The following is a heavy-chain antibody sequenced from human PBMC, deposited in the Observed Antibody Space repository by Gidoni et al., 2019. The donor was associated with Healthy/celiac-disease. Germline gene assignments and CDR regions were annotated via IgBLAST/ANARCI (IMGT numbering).Heavy chain of an antibody. Sequence: EVQLLESGGGLVQPGGSLRLSCAASGFTFRSYAMSWVRQAPGKGLEWVSAISGSGGSTYYADSVKGRFTISRDNSKNTLYLQMNSLRAEDTAVYYCAKNLGNFWSGGYAFDIWGQGTMVTVSS. V-gene: IGHV3-23*01. CDR2: ISGSGGST. J-gene: IGHJ3*02. D-gene: IGHD3-3*01. CDR3: AKNLGNFWSGGYAFDI. CDR1: GFTFRSYA.